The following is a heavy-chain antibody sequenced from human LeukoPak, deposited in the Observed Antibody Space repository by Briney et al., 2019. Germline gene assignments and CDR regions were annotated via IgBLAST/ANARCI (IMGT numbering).Heavy chain of an antibody. CDR2: INPDGTST. Sequence: GGSLRLSCAASGFTFNTYWVHWIRQAAGKGLLWVSRINPDGTSTSHADFVKGRFSISRDNAENTVSLQMNSLRAEDTAVYYCVTLTMAVSEHAFDLWGQGTVVTVSP. CDR3: VTLTMAVSEHAFDL. D-gene: IGHD4/OR15-4a*01. CDR1: GFTFNTYW. V-gene: IGHV3-74*01. J-gene: IGHJ3*01.